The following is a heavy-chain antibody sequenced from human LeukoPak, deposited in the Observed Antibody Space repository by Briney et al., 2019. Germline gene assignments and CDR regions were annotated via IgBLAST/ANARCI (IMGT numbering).Heavy chain of an antibody. J-gene: IGHJ4*02. CDR3: ASLIGTVPGDY. V-gene: IGHV4-39*01. CDR1: GGSISSSSYY. D-gene: IGHD3-16*02. Sequence: SETLSLTCTVSGGSISSSSYYWGWIRQPPGKGLEWIGSIYYSGSTYYNPSLKSRVTISVDTSKNQFSLKLSSVTAAETAVYYCASLIGTVPGDYWGQGTLVTVSS. CDR2: IYYSGST.